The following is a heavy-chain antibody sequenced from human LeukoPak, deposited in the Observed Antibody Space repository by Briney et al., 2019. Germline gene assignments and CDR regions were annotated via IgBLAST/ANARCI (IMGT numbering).Heavy chain of an antibody. CDR2: ISFDGNNK. J-gene: IGHJ4*02. D-gene: IGHD2-2*01. CDR3: ARSLVVPAAMDS. Sequence: GGSLRLSCAASGFTFSSYAMHWVRQAPVKGLEWVADISFDGNNKYYADFVKGRFTISRDNSKNTLYLQMNSLRAEDTAVYYCARSLVVPAAMDSWGQGTLVTVSS. V-gene: IGHV3-30-3*01. CDR1: GFTFSSYA.